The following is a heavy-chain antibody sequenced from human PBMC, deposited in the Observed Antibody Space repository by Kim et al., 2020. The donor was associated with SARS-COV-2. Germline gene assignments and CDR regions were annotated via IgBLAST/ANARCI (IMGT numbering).Heavy chain of an antibody. V-gene: IGHV1-58*01. CDR3: AAGRDEGASYYYYGMDV. CDR1: GFTFTSSA. J-gene: IGHJ6*02. CDR2: IVVGSGNT. Sequence: SVKVSCKASGFTFTSSAVQWVRQARGQRLEWIGWIVVGSGNTNYAQKFQERVTITRDMSTSTAYMELSSLRSEDTAVYYCAAGRDEGASYYYYGMDVWGQGTTVTVSS.